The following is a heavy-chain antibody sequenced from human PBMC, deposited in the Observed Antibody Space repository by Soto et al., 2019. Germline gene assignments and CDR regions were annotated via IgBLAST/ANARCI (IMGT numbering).Heavy chain of an antibody. Sequence: QVQLVESGGGVVQPGRSLRLSCAASGFTFSSYAMHWVRQAPGKGLEWVAVISYDGSNKYYADSVKGRFTISRDNSKSTLYLQMNSLRAEDTAVYYCARELVDWGQGTLVTVSS. D-gene: IGHD2-21*01. V-gene: IGHV3-30-3*01. J-gene: IGHJ4*02. CDR3: ARELVD. CDR1: GFTFSSYA. CDR2: ISYDGSNK.